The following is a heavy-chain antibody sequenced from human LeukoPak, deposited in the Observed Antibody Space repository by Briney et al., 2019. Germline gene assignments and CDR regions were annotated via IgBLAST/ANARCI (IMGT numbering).Heavy chain of an antibody. J-gene: IGHJ4*02. CDR2: INHSGST. V-gene: IGHV4-34*01. Sequence: SETLSLTCAVYGGSFSGYYWSWIRQPPGKGLEWIGEINHSGSTNYNPSLKSRVTISVDTSKNQFSLKPSSVTAADTAVYYCARGPYDYVWGSYRYTGYFDYWGQGTLVTVSS. D-gene: IGHD3-16*02. CDR3: ARGPYDYVWGSYRYTGYFDY. CDR1: GGSFSGYY.